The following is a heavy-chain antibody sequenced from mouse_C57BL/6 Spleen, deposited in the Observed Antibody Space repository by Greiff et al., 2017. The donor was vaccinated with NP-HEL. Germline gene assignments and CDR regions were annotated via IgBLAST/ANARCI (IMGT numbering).Heavy chain of an antibody. Sequence: EVKLMESGPGLVKPSQSLSLTCSVTGYSITSGYYWNWIRQFPGNKLEWMGYISYDGNNNYNPSLKNRISITRDTSKNQFFLKLNSVTTEDTATYYCARDYYGSSYLDYWGQGTTLTVSS. CDR2: ISYDGNN. CDR3: ARDYYGSSYLDY. CDR1: GYSITSGYY. D-gene: IGHD1-1*01. J-gene: IGHJ2*01. V-gene: IGHV3-6*01.